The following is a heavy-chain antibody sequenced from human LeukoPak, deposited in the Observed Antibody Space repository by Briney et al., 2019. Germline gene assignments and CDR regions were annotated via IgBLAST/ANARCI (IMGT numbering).Heavy chain of an antibody. CDR2: IYSGGST. V-gene: IGHV3-66*02. D-gene: IGHD6-13*01. CDR3: ASPSSSWPHYGMDL. CDR1: GFTVSSNY. Sequence: PGGSLRLSCAASGFTVSSNYMSWVRQAPGKGLEWVSVIYSGGSTYYADSVKGRFTISRDNSKNTLYLQMNSLRAEDTAVYYCASPSSSWPHYGMDLWGQGTTVTVSS. J-gene: IGHJ6*02.